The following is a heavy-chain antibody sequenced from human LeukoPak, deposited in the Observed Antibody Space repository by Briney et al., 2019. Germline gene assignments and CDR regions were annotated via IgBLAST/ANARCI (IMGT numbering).Heavy chain of an antibody. V-gene: IGHV1-2*02. CDR1: GYTFTGYY. Sequence: ASVKVSCKASGYTFTGYYMHWVRQAPGQGLEWMGWINPNSGGTNYAQKFQGRVTMTRDTSISTVYMELSSLRSEDTAVYYCARGVVPAAMRSARHDAFDIWGQGTMVTVSS. CDR2: INPNSGGT. J-gene: IGHJ3*02. CDR3: ARGVVPAAMRSARHDAFDI. D-gene: IGHD2-2*01.